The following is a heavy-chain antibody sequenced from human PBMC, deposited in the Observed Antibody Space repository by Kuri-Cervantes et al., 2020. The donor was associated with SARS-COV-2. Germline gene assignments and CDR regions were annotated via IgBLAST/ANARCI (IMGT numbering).Heavy chain of an antibody. Sequence: ASVKVSCKTPETTFPNYDINWVRQATGQGLEWMGMVKTNSGNTLYAQFFQGRVTMTRDTSISTAYMELSRLRSDDTAVYYCARVRITIFGVVTPNYWYFDLWGRGTLVTVSS. CDR3: ARVRITIFGVVTPNYWYFDL. CDR2: VKTNSGNT. CDR1: ETTFPNYD. D-gene: IGHD3-3*01. V-gene: IGHV1-8*01. J-gene: IGHJ2*01.